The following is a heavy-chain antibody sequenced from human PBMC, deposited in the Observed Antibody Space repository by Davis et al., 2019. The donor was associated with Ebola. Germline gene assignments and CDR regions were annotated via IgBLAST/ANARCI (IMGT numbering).Heavy chain of an antibody. CDR1: GGTFSSYT. Sequence: ASVKVSCKASGGTFSSYTISWVRQAPGQGLEWMGWMNPHNGNTNYAQNVQGRVIMTSDTATTTAYMEVGSLRSDDTAVYYCARAQFPTTSDHWGQGTLVTVSS. D-gene: IGHD1-1*01. CDR2: MNPHNGNT. CDR3: ARAQFPTTSDH. J-gene: IGHJ4*02. V-gene: IGHV1-18*01.